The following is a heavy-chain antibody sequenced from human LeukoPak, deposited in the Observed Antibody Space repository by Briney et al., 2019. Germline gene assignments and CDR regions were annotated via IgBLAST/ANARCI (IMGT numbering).Heavy chain of an antibody. CDR2: ISGSGGST. CDR3: AKGWAGYYDILTGYWFDY. CDR1: GFTFSSYA. V-gene: IGHV3-23*01. D-gene: IGHD3-9*01. J-gene: IGHJ4*02. Sequence: RAGGSLRLSCAASGFTFSSYAMSWVRQAPGKGLEWVSAISGSGGSTYYADSVKGRFTISRDNSKNTLYLQMNSLRAEDTAVYYCAKGWAGYYDILTGYWFDYWGQGTLVTVSS.